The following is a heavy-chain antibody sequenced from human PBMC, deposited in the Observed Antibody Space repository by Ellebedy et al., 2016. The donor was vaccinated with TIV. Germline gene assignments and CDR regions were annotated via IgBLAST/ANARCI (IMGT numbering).Heavy chain of an antibody. CDR3: ARWGGLKSATDY. Sequence: SETLSLTCTVSGSSISNFSWSWIRQPPGKGLEWIGYFYYRGSTSYNPSLKSRVTISLDTSTNQFSLKLNSVTAADTAVYYCARWGGLKSATDYWGQGTLVTVSS. CDR2: FYYRGST. V-gene: IGHV4-59*01. CDR1: GSSISNFS. D-gene: IGHD3-3*01. J-gene: IGHJ4*02.